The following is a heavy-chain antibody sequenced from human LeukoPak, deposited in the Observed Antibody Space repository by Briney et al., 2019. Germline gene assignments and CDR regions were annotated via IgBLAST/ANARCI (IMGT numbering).Heavy chain of an antibody. V-gene: IGHV4-34*01. Sequence: SETLSLTCAVYGGSFSGYYWTWIRQPPGKGLEWIGEINHSGSTNYNPSLKSRVTISVDTSKNHFSLTLSSVTAADTAVYYCARSDGYGLVGIWGQGTMVTVSS. CDR1: GGSFSGYY. CDR3: ARSDGYGLVGI. CDR2: INHSGST. J-gene: IGHJ3*02. D-gene: IGHD5-18*01.